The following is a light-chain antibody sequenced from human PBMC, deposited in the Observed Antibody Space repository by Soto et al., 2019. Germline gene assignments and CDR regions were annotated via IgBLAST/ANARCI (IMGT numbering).Light chain of an antibody. Sequence: DIQMTQSPSSVSASVGDRVTITCRASQGISIWLAWYQQKPGKAPLLIYAANSLQSGVPSRFSGSGSGTDFTLTISSLQPEDSATYYCQQANSFPPTFGRGTRVEIK. J-gene: IGKJ4*02. CDR1: QGISIW. V-gene: IGKV1-12*01. CDR2: AAN. CDR3: QQANSFPPT.